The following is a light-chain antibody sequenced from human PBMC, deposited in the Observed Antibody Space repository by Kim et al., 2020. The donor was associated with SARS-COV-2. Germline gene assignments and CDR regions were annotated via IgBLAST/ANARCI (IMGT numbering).Light chain of an antibody. Sequence: RATLNGKASQTVLHNSNDKNYLAWYQQKPGQAPNLLIYGASIREAGVSDRFSGSGSETDFTLTINSLQAEDVAVYYCQQYYSTPPSFGQGTKLEI. J-gene: IGKJ2*03. CDR1: QTVLHNSNDKNY. CDR3: QQYYSTPPS. V-gene: IGKV4-1*01. CDR2: GAS.